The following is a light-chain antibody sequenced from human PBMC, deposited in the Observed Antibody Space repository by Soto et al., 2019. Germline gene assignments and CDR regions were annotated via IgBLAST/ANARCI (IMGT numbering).Light chain of an antibody. CDR3: SSYTSSSTVV. CDR1: SSDGGGYNY. Sequence: QSVLTQTASVSGSPGQSITISCTGTSSDGGGYNYVSWYQQHPGKAPKLMIYDVSNRPSGVSNRFSGSKSGNTASLTISGLQAEDEADYYCSSYTSSSTVVFGGGTKLTVL. J-gene: IGLJ2*01. CDR2: DVS. V-gene: IGLV2-14*01.